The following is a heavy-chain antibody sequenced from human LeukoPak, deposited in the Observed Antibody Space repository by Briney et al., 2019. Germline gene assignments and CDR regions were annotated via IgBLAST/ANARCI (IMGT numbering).Heavy chain of an antibody. D-gene: IGHD4-17*01. V-gene: IGHV3-30-3*01. CDR3: ARTSGIRNTVTKGRYFDY. CDR2: ISYDGSNK. CDR1: GFTFSSYA. J-gene: IGHJ4*02. Sequence: GRSLRLSCAASGFTFSSYAMHWVRQAPGKGLEWVAVISYDGSNKYYADSVKGRFTISRDNSKNTLYLQMNSLRAEDTAVYYCARTSGIRNTVTKGRYFDYWGQGTLVTVSS.